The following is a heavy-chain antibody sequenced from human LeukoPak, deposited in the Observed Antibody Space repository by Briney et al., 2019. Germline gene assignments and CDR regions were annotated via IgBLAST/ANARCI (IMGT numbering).Heavy chain of an antibody. CDR2: ISGGGGSI. Sequence: AGSLRLSCAASGFSFSNYAMTWVRQAPGKGLEWVSGISGGGGSIYYADFVKGRFTISRDNSKNTVYLQMNSLRAEDTAVYYCAKCARIDWLPIDYWGQGPLVTVSS. D-gene: IGHD3-9*01. CDR3: AKCARIDWLPIDY. CDR1: GFSFSNYA. V-gene: IGHV3-23*01. J-gene: IGHJ4*02.